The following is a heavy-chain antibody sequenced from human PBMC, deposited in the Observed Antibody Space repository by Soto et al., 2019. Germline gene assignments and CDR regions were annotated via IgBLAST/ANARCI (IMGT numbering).Heavy chain of an antibody. V-gene: IGHV1-69*02. CDR1: GGTLNTYT. Sequence: QVQLVQSGAEVKKPGSSVKVSCKASGGTLNTYTMFWVRQAPGQGLEWMGRIIPMLGVVNSAQKLQGRVTITADKSTTTAYMELTSLRSEDTALYYCTIGSWSGEVFDIWGQGTMVAVSS. D-gene: IGHD6-13*01. J-gene: IGHJ3*02. CDR2: IIPMLGVV. CDR3: TIGSWSGEVFDI.